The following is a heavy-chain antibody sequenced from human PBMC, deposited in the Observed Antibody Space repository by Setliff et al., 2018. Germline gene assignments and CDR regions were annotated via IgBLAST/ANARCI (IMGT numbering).Heavy chain of an antibody. J-gene: IGHJ3*02. CDR3: ARELLRHSGKADAFGI. CDR2: IIPILGIA. CDR1: GGTFSSYA. Sequence: SVKVSCKASGGTFSSYAISWVRQAPGQGLEWMGGIIPILGIANCAQKFQGRVTITADESTSTAYMELSSLRSEDTAVYYCARELLRHSGKADAFGIWGQGTMVTV. D-gene: IGHD5-12*01. V-gene: IGHV1-69*10.